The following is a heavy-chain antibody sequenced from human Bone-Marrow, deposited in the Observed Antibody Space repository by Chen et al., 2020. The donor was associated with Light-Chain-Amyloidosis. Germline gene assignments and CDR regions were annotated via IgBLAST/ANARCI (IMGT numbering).Heavy chain of an antibody. CDR3: ARVLYDYVWGSYYAFDI. CDR2: IKQDGSEK. V-gene: IGHV3-7*01. J-gene: IGHJ3*02. D-gene: IGHD3-16*01. CDR1: GFTWYSAW. Sequence: VRLVASGGGLVRRGGSLRLSCAASGFTWYSAWTHWVRQAPGKGLEWVANIKQDGSEKYYVDSVKGRFTISRDNAKNSLYLQMNSLRAEDTAVYYCARVLYDYVWGSYYAFDIWGQGTMVTVSS.